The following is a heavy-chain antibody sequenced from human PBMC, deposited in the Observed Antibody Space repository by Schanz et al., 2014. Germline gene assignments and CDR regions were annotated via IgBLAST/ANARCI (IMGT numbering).Heavy chain of an antibody. D-gene: IGHD6-6*01. V-gene: IGHV3-11*01. CDR3: ARAPPPYSSSPYYWYYGMDV. J-gene: IGHJ6*02. Sequence: QVQLVESGGGLVKPGGSLRLSCAASGFTFSDYYMNWIRQAPGKGLEWVSYISNSGYTIYYADSVKGRFTISRDNAKNSLYLQMNSLSAGDTAVYYCARAPPPYSSSPYYWYYGMDVWGQGTTVTVSS. CDR2: ISNSGYTI. CDR1: GFTFSDYY.